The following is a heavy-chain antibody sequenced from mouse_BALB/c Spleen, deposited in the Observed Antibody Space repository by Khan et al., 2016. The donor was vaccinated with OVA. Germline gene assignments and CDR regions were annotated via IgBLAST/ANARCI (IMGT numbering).Heavy chain of an antibody. CDR3: TRLTYYYYREAFAY. V-gene: IGHV5-6*01. CDR2: INTGGHYT. D-gene: IGHD1-1*02. CDR1: GFTFSTYG. J-gene: IGHJ3*01. Sequence: EVELVESGGDLVKTGGSLKLSCAASGFTFSTYGMSWVRQTPDKRQVWVVTINTGGHYTNYIDYVKGRFTISRDNAENILFLRLTSLRSEDTAMYYCTRLTYYYYREAFAYWGQGTLVTVSA.